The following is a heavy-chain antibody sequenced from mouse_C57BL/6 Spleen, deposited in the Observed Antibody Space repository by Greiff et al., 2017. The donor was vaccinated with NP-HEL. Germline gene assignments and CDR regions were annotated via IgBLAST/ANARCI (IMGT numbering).Heavy chain of an antibody. CDR3: ARRGYGNYYWYFDV. D-gene: IGHD2-10*02. Sequence: QVQLQQPGAELVKPGASVKLSCKASGYTFTSYWMHWVKQRPGQGLEWIGMIHPNSGSTNYNEKFKSKATLTVDKSSSTAYMQLSSLTSEDSAVYYCARRGYGNYYWYFDVWGTGTTVTVSS. J-gene: IGHJ1*03. CDR1: GYTFTSYW. V-gene: IGHV1-64*01. CDR2: IHPNSGST.